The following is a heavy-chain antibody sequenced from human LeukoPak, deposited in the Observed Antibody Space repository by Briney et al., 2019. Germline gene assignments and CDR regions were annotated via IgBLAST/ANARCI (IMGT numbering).Heavy chain of an antibody. CDR1: GYTFTGYY. V-gene: IGHV1-2*06. J-gene: IGHJ4*02. CDR2: INPNSGGT. CDR3: ARDLSVVVVAANY. Sequence: ASVKVSCKASGYTFTGYYMHWVRQAPGQGLEWMGRINPNSGGTNYAQKFQGRVTMTRDTSISTAYMELSRLRSDDKAVYYCARDLSVVVVAANYWGRGTLVTVSS. D-gene: IGHD2-15*01.